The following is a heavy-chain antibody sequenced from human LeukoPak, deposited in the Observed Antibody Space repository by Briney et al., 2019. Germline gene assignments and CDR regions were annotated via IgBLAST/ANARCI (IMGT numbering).Heavy chain of an antibody. V-gene: IGHV3-21*01. J-gene: IGHJ3*02. Sequence: GGCLRLSCAASGFTLSSYSMNWVPQATGKGLEGVSSTSSSSTYIYYADSVKGRFTISRDNAKNSLYLQMNSLRAEDTAVYYCARALHSGFDIWGQGTMVTVSS. D-gene: IGHD1-1*01. CDR1: GFTLSSYS. CDR3: ARALHSGFDI. CDR2: TSSSSTYI.